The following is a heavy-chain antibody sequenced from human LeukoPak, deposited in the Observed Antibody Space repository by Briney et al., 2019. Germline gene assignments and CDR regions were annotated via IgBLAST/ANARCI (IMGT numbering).Heavy chain of an antibody. CDR3: ALQPKYDNWFDP. D-gene: IGHD2-15*01. CDR2: INHSGST. J-gene: IGHJ5*02. V-gene: IGHV4-34*01. CDR1: GGSFSGYY. Sequence: PSETLSLTCAVYGGSFSGYYWSWIRQPPGKGLEWIGEINHSGSTNYNPSLKSRVTISVDTSKNQFSLKLSSVTAADTAVYYCALQPKYDNWFDPWGQGTLVTVSS.